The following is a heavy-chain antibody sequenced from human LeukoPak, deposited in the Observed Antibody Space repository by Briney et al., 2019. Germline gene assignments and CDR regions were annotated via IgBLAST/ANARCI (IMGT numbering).Heavy chain of an antibody. V-gene: IGHV3-15*01. D-gene: IGHD5-18*01. J-gene: IGHJ6*03. Sequence: GGSPRLSWAASGFTFSNAWMSWVRQAPGKGPEWVGRIKSKTDGGTTDYAPPVKGRFTISRDDSKNTLYLQMNSLKTEDTAVYYCTTDGQVDTAMGDYYYYYYMDVWGKGTTVTVSS. CDR3: TTDGQVDTAMGDYYYYYYMDV. CDR1: GFTFSNAW. CDR2: IKSKTDGGTT.